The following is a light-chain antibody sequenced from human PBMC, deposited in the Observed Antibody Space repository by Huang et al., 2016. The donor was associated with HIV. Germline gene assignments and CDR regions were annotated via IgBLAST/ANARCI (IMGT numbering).Light chain of an antibody. CDR1: ESILRN. V-gene: IGKV3-15*01. J-gene: IGKJ2*01. Sequence: VMTQSPATLSVSPGERATLSCRASESILRNLAWYQQQPGQPPRLLIDGASVRPPGIPDRFRGSGSGTEFSLTISSLQSEDFAVYYCQQYNKWPPYTYGQGTKLEIK. CDR3: QQYNKWPPYT. CDR2: GAS.